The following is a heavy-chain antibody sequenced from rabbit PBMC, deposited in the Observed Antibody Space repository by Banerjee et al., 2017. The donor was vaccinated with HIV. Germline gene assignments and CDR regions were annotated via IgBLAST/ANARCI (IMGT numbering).Heavy chain of an antibody. V-gene: IGHV1S7*01. CDR3: ARDGAGGSYFAL. D-gene: IGHD8-1*01. Sequence: QLLESGGGLVKPEGSLKLSCTASGFTLNSYYMNWVRQAPGKGLEWIGYIDPLFGITYYANWVNGRFSISRENAQNTVFLQMTSLTAADTATYFCARDGAGGSYFALWGQGTLVTVS. CDR1: GFTLNSYY. CDR2: IDPLFGIT. J-gene: IGHJ6*01.